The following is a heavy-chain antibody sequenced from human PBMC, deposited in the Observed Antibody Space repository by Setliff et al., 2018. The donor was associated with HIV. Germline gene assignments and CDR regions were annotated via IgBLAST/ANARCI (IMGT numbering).Heavy chain of an antibody. D-gene: IGHD1-26*01. J-gene: IGHJ4*02. CDR2: TSGSGGST. CDR3: AKDPNSGSYYRTTVGCYFDY. V-gene: IGHV3-23*01. Sequence: GGSLRLSCAASRFTFSSYAMSWVRQAPGKGLEWVSATSGSGGSTYYADSVKGRFTISRDNSKDTLYLQMNSLRAEDTAVYYCAKDPNSGSYYRTTVGCYFDYWGQGTLVTVSS. CDR1: RFTFSSYA.